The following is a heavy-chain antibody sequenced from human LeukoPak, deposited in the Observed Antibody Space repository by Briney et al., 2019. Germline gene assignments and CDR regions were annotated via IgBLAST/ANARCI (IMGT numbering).Heavy chain of an antibody. CDR3: AKATGPNYYDSSPYYFDY. V-gene: IGHV3-9*03. CDR1: GFTFDDYA. CDR2: ISWNSGSI. J-gene: IGHJ4*02. Sequence: GRSLRLSCAASGFTFDDYAMHWVRQAPGKGLEWVSGISWNSGSIGYADSVKGRFTISRDKAKNSLYLQMNSLRAEDMALYYCAKATGPNYYDSSPYYFDYWGQGTLVTVSS. D-gene: IGHD3-22*01.